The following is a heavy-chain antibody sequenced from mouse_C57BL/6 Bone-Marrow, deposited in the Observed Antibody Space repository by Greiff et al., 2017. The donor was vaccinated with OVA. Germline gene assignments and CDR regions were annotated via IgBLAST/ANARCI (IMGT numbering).Heavy chain of an antibody. J-gene: IGHJ4*01. D-gene: IGHD2-3*01. V-gene: IGHV1-54*01. CDR2: INPGSGGT. Sequence: QVQLQQSGAELVRPGTSVKVSCKASGYAFTNYLIEWVKQRPGQGLEWIGVINPGSGGTNYNEKFKGKATLTADKSSSTAYMQLSSLTSEDSAVYFCARWGWLLDYYAMDYWGQGTSVTVSS. CDR1: GYAFTNYL. CDR3: ARWGWLLDYYAMDY.